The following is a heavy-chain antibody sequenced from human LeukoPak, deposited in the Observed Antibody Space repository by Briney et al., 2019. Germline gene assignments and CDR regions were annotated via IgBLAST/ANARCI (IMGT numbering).Heavy chain of an antibody. CDR3: AKDGRPYGDYMDY. V-gene: IGHV3-23*01. J-gene: IGHJ4*02. Sequence: GGSLRLSCAASGFTFDDYAMHWVRQAPGKGLERVSAISGSGGSTYYADSVKGRFTISRDNSKNTLYLQMNSLRAEDTAVYYCAKDGRPYGDYMDYWGQGTLVTVSS. CDR1: GFTFDDYA. D-gene: IGHD4-17*01. CDR2: ISGSGGST.